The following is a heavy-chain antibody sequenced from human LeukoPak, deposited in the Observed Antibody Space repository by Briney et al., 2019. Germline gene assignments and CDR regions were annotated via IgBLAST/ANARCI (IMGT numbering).Heavy chain of an antibody. CDR2: IYSGGST. Sequence: GGSLRLSCAASGFTVSSNYMSWVRQAPGKGLEWVSVIYSGGSTYYPDSVKGRFTISRDNSRDTLHLQVNSLRAEDTAVYYCAREPGIPYLDAFDIWGQGTMVTVSS. CDR1: GFTVSSNY. CDR3: AREPGIPYLDAFDI. D-gene: IGHD5-18*01. J-gene: IGHJ3*02. V-gene: IGHV3-53*01.